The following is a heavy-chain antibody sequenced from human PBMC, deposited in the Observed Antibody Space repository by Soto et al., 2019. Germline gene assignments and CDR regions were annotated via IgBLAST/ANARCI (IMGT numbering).Heavy chain of an antibody. CDR1: GFTFSGSA. J-gene: IGHJ6*02. D-gene: IGHD6-13*01. CDR2: IRSKANSYAT. V-gene: IGHV3-73*01. CDR3: TRRLHGSSWTEYYYYGMDV. Sequence: PVGSLRLSCAASGFTFSGSAMHWVRQASGKGLEWVGRIRSKANSYATAYAASVKGRFTISRDDSKNTAYLQMNSLKTEDTAVYYFTRRLHGSSWTEYYYYGMDVWGQGTTVTVSS.